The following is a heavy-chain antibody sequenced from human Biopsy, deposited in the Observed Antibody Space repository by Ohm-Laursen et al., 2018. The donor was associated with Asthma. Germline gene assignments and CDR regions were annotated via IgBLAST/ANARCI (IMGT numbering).Heavy chain of an antibody. CDR3: ARGQGRGIQLWSLDP. CDR2: IHNSGNT. Sequence: GTLSLTCTVSGGSISSDYWSWLRQSPGKGLEWIGYIHNSGNTNYNPSLKSRVTISLDTSKNHFSLRLSFVTAADTAVYFCARGQGRGIQLWSLDPWGQGTLVIVPS. J-gene: IGHJ5*02. V-gene: IGHV4-59*01. D-gene: IGHD5-18*01. CDR1: GGSISSDY.